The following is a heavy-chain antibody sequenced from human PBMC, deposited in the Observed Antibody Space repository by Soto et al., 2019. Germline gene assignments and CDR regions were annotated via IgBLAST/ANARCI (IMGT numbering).Heavy chain of an antibody. D-gene: IGHD2-8*02. Sequence: EVQLLESGGGLVQPGGSLRLSCAASGFTFNNYAMTWVRQAPGKGLEWVSTISGSDGSTYYADSVKGRLTISRDNSKTALYLQMSRLRAEDTALYYCVKDWTGDTCPCMDVWGQGTTVTVSS. V-gene: IGHV3-23*01. CDR1: GFTFNNYA. J-gene: IGHJ6*01. CDR3: VKDWTGDTCPCMDV. CDR2: ISGSDGST.